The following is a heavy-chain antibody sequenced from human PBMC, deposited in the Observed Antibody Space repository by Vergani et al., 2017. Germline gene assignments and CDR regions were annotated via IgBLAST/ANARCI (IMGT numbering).Heavy chain of an antibody. Sequence: QMQLQESGPGLVKASETLSLTCTVSGDSIISRSYYWGWIRQPPGKGLEWIGSIYNSGNGNSSSSLKSRVTISADTSKNQFSLRLTSVTAADTAVYYCASGKYYSDSTSHFRGRYFDVWGRGTVVTVP. D-gene: IGHD3-16*01. J-gene: IGHJ2*01. CDR1: GDSIISRSYY. CDR3: ASGKYYSDSTSHFRGRYFDV. CDR2: IYNSGNG. V-gene: IGHV4-39*01.